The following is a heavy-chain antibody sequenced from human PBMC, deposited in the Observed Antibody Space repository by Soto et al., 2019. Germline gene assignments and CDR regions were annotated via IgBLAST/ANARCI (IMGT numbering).Heavy chain of an antibody. V-gene: IGHV3-48*02. Sequence: EVQLVESGGGLVQPGGSLRLSCAASGFTFSSYSMHWVHQAPGKGLEWVSYINSGGGIIYYADSVKGRFTISRDNAKNLLYLQMNSLRDEDTAVYYCARDILIWGQGTMVTVSS. CDR1: GFTFSSYS. CDR3: ARDILI. CDR2: INSGGGII. J-gene: IGHJ3*02.